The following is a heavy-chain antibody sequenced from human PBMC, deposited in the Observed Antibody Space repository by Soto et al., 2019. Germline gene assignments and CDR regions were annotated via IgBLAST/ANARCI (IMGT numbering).Heavy chain of an antibody. CDR1: GFTFSSYA. Sequence: PGGSLRLSCAASGFTFSSYAMHWVRRAPGKGLEWVAVISYDGSNKYYADSVKGRFTISRDNSKNTLYLQMNSLRAEDTAVYYCAREVPATGVNWFDPWGQGTLVTVSS. CDR3: AREVPATGVNWFDP. CDR2: ISYDGSNK. D-gene: IGHD2-2*01. J-gene: IGHJ5*02. V-gene: IGHV3-30-3*01.